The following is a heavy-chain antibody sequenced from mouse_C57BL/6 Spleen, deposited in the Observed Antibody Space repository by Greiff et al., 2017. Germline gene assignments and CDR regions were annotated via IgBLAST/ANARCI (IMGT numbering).Heavy chain of an antibody. J-gene: IGHJ3*01. CDR3: ARYGDYGDVSHFAY. Sequence: QVQLKQSGAELVRPGTSVKVSCKASGYAFTNYLIEWVKQRPGQGLEWIGVINPGSGGTNYNEKFKGKATLTADKSSSTAYMQLRSLTSEDSAVYFCARYGDYGDVSHFAYWGQGTLVTVSA. D-gene: IGHD2-4*01. CDR1: GYAFTNYL. V-gene: IGHV1-54*01. CDR2: INPGSGGT.